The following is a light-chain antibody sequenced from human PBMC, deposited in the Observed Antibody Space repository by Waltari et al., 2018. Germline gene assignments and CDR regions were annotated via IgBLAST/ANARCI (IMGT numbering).Light chain of an antibody. Sequence: EIMLTQSPGTLSLSPGERATLSCRASQIISRALASYQPKPGQAPRLLIYDVSTRASGIPDRFSGSGSGTDFSLTISRLEPEDFAVYYCQHYVRLPVTFGQGTKLEFK. J-gene: IGKJ1*01. CDR1: QIISRA. CDR2: DVS. V-gene: IGKV3-20*01. CDR3: QHYVRLPVT.